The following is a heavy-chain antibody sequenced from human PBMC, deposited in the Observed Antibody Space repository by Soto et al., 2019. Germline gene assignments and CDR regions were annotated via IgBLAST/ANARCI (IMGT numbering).Heavy chain of an antibody. CDR3: ARGNSGYDSCNDY. D-gene: IGHD5-12*01. Sequence: PGGSLRLSCAASGFTFRIYGMRWVRQAPGKGLEWVAIIWYDGSNQYYADSVKGRFTISRDNSKNTLYLEMNSLRVEDTAIYYCARGNSGYDSCNDYWGQGTPVTVSS. CDR1: GFTFRIYG. V-gene: IGHV3-33*01. CDR2: IWYDGSNQ. J-gene: IGHJ4*02.